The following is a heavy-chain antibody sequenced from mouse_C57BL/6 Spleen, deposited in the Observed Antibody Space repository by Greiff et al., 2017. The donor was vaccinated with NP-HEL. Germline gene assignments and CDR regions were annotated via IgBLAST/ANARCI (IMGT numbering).Heavy chain of an antibody. V-gene: IGHV5-4*01. CDR3: ARDYYGSRGDAMDD. CDR2: ISDGGSYT. D-gene: IGHD1-1*01. Sequence: EVHLVESGGGLVKPGGSLKLSCAASGFTFSSYAMSWVRQTPEKRLEWVATISDGGSYTYYPDNVKGRFTISRDNAKNNLYLQMSHLKSEDTAMYYCARDYYGSRGDAMDDWGQGTSVTVSS. CDR1: GFTFSSYA. J-gene: IGHJ4*01.